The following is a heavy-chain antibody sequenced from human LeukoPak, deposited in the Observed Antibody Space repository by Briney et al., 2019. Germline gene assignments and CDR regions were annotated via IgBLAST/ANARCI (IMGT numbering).Heavy chain of an antibody. CDR2: IYYSGST. D-gene: IGHD2-15*01. CDR1: GGSFSGYY. CDR3: ARGPSVRQRYCSGGSCYWGNEYYYYYYMDV. Sequence: SETLSLTCAVYGGSFSGYYWSWIRQPPGKGLEWIGYIYYSGSTNYNPSLKSRVTISVDTSKNQFSLKLSSVTAADTAVYYCARGPSVRQRYCSGGSCYWGNEYYYYYYMDVWGKGTTVTVSS. V-gene: IGHV4-59*01. J-gene: IGHJ6*03.